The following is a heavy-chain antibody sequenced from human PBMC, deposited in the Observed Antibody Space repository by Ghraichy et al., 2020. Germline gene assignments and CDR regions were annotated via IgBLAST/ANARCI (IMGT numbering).Heavy chain of an antibody. J-gene: IGHJ3*02. CDR3: ARVDYYGYDAFDI. CDR1: GFTFKNYN. D-gene: IGHD3-10*01. V-gene: IGHV3-33*01. Sequence: GSLRLSCAASGFTFKNYNMHWVRQAPGKGLEWVAIIWNDGTNKYYEESVRGRFTISRENSKNTLYMQMNGLTAEDTAVYYCARVDYYGYDAFDIWGQGTMVIVSS. CDR2: IWNDGTNK.